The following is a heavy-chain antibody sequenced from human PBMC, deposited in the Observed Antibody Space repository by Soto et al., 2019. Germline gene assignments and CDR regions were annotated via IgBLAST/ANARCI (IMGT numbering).Heavy chain of an antibody. Sequence: SETLSFTCTVSGGSISETTWWSWVRQPPGKGLEWIGDISHSGSANYNPSLKSRVTMSVDRSKNQISLILTSVTAADTAVYYCQLTRGGLFIMDVWGQGTTVTVSS. V-gene: IGHV4-4*02. D-gene: IGHD7-27*01. J-gene: IGHJ6*02. CDR2: ISHSGSA. CDR3: QLTRGGLFIMDV. CDR1: GGSISETTW.